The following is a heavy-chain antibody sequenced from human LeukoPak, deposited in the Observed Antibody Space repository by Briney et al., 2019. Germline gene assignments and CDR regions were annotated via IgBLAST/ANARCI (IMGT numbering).Heavy chain of an antibody. CDR1: GFTFSSYA. CDR3: AKDDIYYGSGRRGDY. D-gene: IGHD3-10*01. CDR2: ISGSGGST. Sequence: GGSLRLSCAASGFTFSSYAMSWVRQAPGRGLEWVSAISGSGGSTYYADSVKGRFTISRDSSENTLYLQMNSLRAEDTAVYYCAKDDIYYGSGRRGDYWGQGTLVTVSS. J-gene: IGHJ4*02. V-gene: IGHV3-23*01.